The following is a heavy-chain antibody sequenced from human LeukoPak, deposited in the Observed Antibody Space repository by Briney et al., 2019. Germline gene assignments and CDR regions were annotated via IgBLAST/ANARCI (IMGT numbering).Heavy chain of an antibody. CDR3: ARVPDILTGYWFTYYFDY. V-gene: IGHV3-7*01. D-gene: IGHD3-9*01. CDR2: IKQDGSEK. CDR1: GFTFSSYW. Sequence: GGSLRLPCAASGFTFSSYWMSWVRQAPGKGLEWVANIKQDGSEKYYVDSVKGRFTISRDNAKNSLYLQMNSLRAEDTAVYYCARVPDILTGYWFTYYFDYLGQGTLVTVSS. J-gene: IGHJ4*02.